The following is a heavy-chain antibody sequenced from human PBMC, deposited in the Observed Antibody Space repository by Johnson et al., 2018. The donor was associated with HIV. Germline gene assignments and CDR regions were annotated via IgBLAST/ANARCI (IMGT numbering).Heavy chain of an antibody. D-gene: IGHD3-9*01. CDR3: AKDIRLVSAYYDILSGTSFDAFDI. CDR1: DFTVSSNY. J-gene: IGHJ3*02. Sequence: QMQLVESGGRLIQPGGSLRLSCTASDFTVSSNYMSWVRQAPGKGLEWVSYITGSGTVVYYADSVKGRFTISRDSAKNCLYLQMNSLRVEDTAVYYCAKDIRLVSAYYDILSGTSFDAFDIWGQGTMVTVSS. CDR2: ITGSGTVV. V-gene: IGHV3-11*04.